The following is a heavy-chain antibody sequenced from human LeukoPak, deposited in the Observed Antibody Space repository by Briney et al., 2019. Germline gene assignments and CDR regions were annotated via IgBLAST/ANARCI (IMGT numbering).Heavy chain of an antibody. D-gene: IGHD5-18*01. CDR3: ARLGGYSYGYSGAFDI. CDR2: IYYSGST. V-gene: IGHV4-39*01. Sequence: SETLSLTCAVYGGSISSSSYYWAWIRQPPGKGLEWIGSIYYSGSTDYNPSLKSRVTISVDTSKNQFSLKLSSVTAADMAVYNCARLGGYSYGYSGAFDIWGQGTMVTVSS. J-gene: IGHJ3*02. CDR1: GGSISSSSYY.